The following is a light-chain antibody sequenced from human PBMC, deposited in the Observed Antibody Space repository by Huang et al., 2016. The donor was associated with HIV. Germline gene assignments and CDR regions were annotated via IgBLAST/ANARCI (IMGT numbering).Light chain of an antibody. CDR1: QSIGTY. Sequence: EVVLTQSPPTLSLFPGETATLSCRASQSIGTYVAWYQQRPGQGPRRLIYDGSNRAAGAPERISGAGSGTTFTVTISGLESEDFGIYYCQQRRSWPLSFGGGTKVEV. CDR3: QQRRSWPLS. V-gene: IGKV3-11*01. CDR2: DGS. J-gene: IGKJ4*01.